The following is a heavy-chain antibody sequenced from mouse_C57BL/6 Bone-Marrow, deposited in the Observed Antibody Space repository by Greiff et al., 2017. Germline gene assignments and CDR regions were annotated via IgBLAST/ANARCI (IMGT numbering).Heavy chain of an antibody. V-gene: IGHV1-59*01. D-gene: IGHD2-2*01. CDR2: IDPSDSYT. J-gene: IGHJ4*01. Sequence: QVQLQQSGAELVRPGTSVKLSCKASGYTFTSYWMHWVKQRPGQGLEWIGVIDPSDSYTNYNQKFKGKATLTVDTSSRTAYMQLSSLTSEDSAVYYCAREGLLWLRRWYAMDYCGQGTSVTVSS. CDR3: AREGLLWLRRWYAMDY. CDR1: GYTFTSYW.